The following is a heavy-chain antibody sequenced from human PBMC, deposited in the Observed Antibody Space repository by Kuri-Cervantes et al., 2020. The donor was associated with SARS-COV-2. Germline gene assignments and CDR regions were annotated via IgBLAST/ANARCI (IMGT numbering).Heavy chain of an antibody. CDR2: INHSGST. V-gene: IGHV4-34*01. CDR1: GGSFSGYY. Sequence: GSLRLSCAVYGGSFSGYYWSWIRQPPGKGLEWIGEINHSGSTNYNPSLKSRVTISVDTSKNQFSLKLSSVTAADTAVYYCARVSGTAMADYWGQGPWSPSPQ. CDR3: ARVSGTAMADY. D-gene: IGHD5-18*01. J-gene: IGHJ4*02.